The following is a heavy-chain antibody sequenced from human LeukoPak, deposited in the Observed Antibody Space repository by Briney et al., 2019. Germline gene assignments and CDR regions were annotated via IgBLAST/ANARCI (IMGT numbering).Heavy chain of an antibody. CDR3: AREMATIEDY. Sequence: SETLSLTCAVYGGSFSGYYWSWIRQPPGKGLEWIGEINHSGSTNYNPSLKSRVTISVDTSKNQFSLKLSSVTAADTAVYYCAREMATIEDYWGQGTLVTVSS. V-gene: IGHV4-34*01. J-gene: IGHJ4*02. CDR2: INHSGST. CDR1: GGSFSGYY. D-gene: IGHD5-24*01.